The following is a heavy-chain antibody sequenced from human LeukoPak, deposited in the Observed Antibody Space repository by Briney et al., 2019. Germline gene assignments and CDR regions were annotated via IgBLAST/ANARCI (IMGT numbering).Heavy chain of an antibody. CDR1: GYSIISGYY. CDR3: ARDSYYGFDP. Sequence: PSETLSLTCAVSGYSIISGYYWGWIRQPPGKGLEWIGSIYHSGSTYYNPSLKSRVTISVDTSKNQFSLKLSSVTAADTAVYYCARDSYYGFDPWGQGTVVTVSS. D-gene: IGHD3-10*01. V-gene: IGHV4-38-2*02. J-gene: IGHJ5*02. CDR2: IYHSGST.